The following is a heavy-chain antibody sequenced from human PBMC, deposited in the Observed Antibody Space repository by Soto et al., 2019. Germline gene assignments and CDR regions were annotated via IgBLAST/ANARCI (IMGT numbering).Heavy chain of an antibody. CDR2: VYIGGET. V-gene: IGHV4-4*07. CDR1: GDSISSDY. J-gene: IGHJ4*02. D-gene: IGHD1-26*01. Sequence: SLTCTVSGDSISSDYWSWIRQPAGKGLEWIGRVYIGGETNYNPSLMSRLTMSLDTSKRQFSLKLSSVTAADTAVYHCARGRQAVGLEFWGLGTLVTVSS. CDR3: ARGRQAVGLEF.